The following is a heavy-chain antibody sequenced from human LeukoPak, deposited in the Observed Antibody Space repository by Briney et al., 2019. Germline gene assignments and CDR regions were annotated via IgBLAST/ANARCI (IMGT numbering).Heavy chain of an antibody. Sequence: GGSLRLSCAASGFTFSDYYMSWIRQAPGKGLEWVSYISSSGSTIYYADSVKGRFTISRDNAKNSLYLQMNSLRAEDTAVYYCARKPIFGVVHMDVWGKGTTVTVSS. V-gene: IGHV3-11*04. J-gene: IGHJ6*03. D-gene: IGHD3-3*01. CDR1: GFTFSDYY. CDR3: ARKPIFGVVHMDV. CDR2: ISSSGSTI.